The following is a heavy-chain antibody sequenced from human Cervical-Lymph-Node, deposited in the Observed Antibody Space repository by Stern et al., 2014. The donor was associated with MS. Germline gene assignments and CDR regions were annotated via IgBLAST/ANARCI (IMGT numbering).Heavy chain of an antibody. Sequence: QVPLVQSGPEVKKPGASVMVSCQTSGYTFTNYYIHWVRQAPGQGLEWMGIINPNGSVTASAQKFQGRLTMTRDTSTTTVYMRLITLTSEDTAMYYCTRAVGGVGREWGQGTLVFVSS. CDR3: TRAVGGVGRE. CDR1: GYTFTNYY. V-gene: IGHV1-46*01. D-gene: IGHD3-16*01. CDR2: INPNGSVT. J-gene: IGHJ4*02.